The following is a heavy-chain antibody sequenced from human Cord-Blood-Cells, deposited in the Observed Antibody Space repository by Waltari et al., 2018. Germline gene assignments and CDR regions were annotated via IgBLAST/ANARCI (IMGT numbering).Heavy chain of an antibody. V-gene: IGHV1-69*01. J-gene: IGHJ4*02. CDR1: GGTFSSYA. D-gene: IGHD5-12*01. CDR3: AREGDSGYDPYYFDY. CDR2: NIPSLDKA. Sequence: QVQLVQAGAEVKKPGSSVKVSCKASGGTFSSYAISRVRQSPGQGRGWMGGNIPSLDKANYAQKFQGRVTITANESTSTDYMELSSLRSEDTALYYCAREGDSGYDPYYFDYWGQGTLVTVSS.